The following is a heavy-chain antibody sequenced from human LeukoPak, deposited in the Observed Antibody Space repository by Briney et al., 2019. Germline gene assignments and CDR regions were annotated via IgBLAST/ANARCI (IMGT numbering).Heavy chain of an antibody. CDR3: ARDFGGSYYYAFDI. D-gene: IGHD1-26*01. CDR2: ISSSSSYI. CDR1: GFTFSSYS. Sequence: GGSLRLSCAASGFTFSSYSMNWVRQAPGKGLEWVSSISSSSSYIYYADSVKGRFTISRDNAKNSLYLQMNSLRAEDTAVYYCARDFGGSYYYAFDIWGQGTMVTVSS. J-gene: IGHJ3*02. V-gene: IGHV3-21*01.